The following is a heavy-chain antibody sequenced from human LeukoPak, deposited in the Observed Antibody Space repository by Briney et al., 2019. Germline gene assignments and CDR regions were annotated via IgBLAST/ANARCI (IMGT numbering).Heavy chain of an antibody. CDR3: ARDFGGSYYYAFDI. D-gene: IGHD1-26*01. CDR2: ISSSSSYI. CDR1: GFTFSSYS. Sequence: GGSLRLSCAASGFTFSSYSMNWVRQAPGKGLEWVSSISSSSSYIYYADSVKGRFTISRDNAKNSLYLQMNSLRAEDTAVYYCARDFGGSYYYAFDIWGQGTMVTVSS. J-gene: IGHJ3*02. V-gene: IGHV3-21*01.